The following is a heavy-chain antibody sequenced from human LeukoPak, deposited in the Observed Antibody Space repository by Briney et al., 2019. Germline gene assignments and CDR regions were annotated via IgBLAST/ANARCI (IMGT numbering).Heavy chain of an antibody. D-gene: IGHD3-22*01. V-gene: IGHV7-4-1*02. CDR1: GYTFTSYA. CDR2: INTNTGNP. J-gene: IGHJ4*02. Sequence: ASAKVPCKASGYTFTSYAMNWVRQAPGQGLEWMGWINTNTGNPTYAQGFTGRFVFSLDTSVSTAYLQISSLKAEDTAVYYCARKGSYYYDSSGYTDYWGQGTLVTVSS. CDR3: ARKGSYYYDSSGYTDY.